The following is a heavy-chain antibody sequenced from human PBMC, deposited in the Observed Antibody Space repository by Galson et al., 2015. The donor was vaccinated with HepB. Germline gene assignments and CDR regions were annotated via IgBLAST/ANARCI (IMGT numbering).Heavy chain of an antibody. CDR3: VWPVTTVRGAFDY. V-gene: IGHV3-64D*06. CDR1: GFTFSSYA. Sequence: SLRLSCAASGFTFSSYAMHWVRQAPGKGLEYVSAISSNGGSTYYADSVKGRFTISRDNSKNTLYLQMSSLRAEDTAVYYCVWPVTTVRGAFDYWGQGTLVTVSS. J-gene: IGHJ4*02. D-gene: IGHD3-10*01. CDR2: ISSNGGST.